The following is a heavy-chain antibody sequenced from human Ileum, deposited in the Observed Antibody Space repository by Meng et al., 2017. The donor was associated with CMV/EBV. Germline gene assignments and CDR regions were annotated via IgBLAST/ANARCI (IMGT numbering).Heavy chain of an antibody. D-gene: IGHD2-2*01. CDR2: IHPSGDAT. J-gene: IGHJ1*01. Sequence: FTRNYIHWVRQAPGQGLEWMGIIHPSGDATSYAQKFQGRVTFTSDTSTTTVYMEVSSLRSEDTAVYYCARGGCTITSCDLTEYFQHWGQGTLVTVSS. CDR1: FTRNY. V-gene: IGHV1-46*01. CDR3: ARGGCTITSCDLTEYFQH.